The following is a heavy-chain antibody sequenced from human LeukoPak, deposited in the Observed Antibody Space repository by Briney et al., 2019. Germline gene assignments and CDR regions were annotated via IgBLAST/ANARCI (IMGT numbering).Heavy chain of an antibody. D-gene: IGHD5-18*01. CDR1: GGSISSGGHS. V-gene: IGHV4-30-2*01. Sequence: SSQTLSLTCAVSGGSISSGGHSWSWIRQPPGKGLEWIGYMFYSGSTYYNPSLKSRVTISVDRSKNQFSLKLSSVTAADTAVYYCARGARYSYGLTWFDPWGQGTLVTVSS. CDR3: ARGARYSYGLTWFDP. CDR2: MFYSGST. J-gene: IGHJ5*02.